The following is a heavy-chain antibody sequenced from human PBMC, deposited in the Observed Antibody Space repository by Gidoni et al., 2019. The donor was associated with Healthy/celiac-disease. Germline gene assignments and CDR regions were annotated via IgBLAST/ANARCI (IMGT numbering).Heavy chain of an antibody. CDR2: ISGSGGST. V-gene: IGHV3-23*04. CDR1: GGTFSSYS. Sequence: DVQLVESGGGLAQPGGSLRPSCAASGGTFSSYSMSWVRQAPGKGREWVSAISGSGGSTYYADSVKGRFTISRDNSKDTLYLQMNSLRAEDTAVYYCARVDSNYVGGAFDYWGQRTLVTVSS. CDR3: ARVDSNYVGGAFDY. D-gene: IGHD4-4*01. J-gene: IGHJ4*02.